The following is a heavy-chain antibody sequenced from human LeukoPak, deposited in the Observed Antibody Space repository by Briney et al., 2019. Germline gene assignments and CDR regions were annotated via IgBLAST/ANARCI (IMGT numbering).Heavy chain of an antibody. Sequence: SGGSLRLSCAASGFTFSSYGMHWVRQAPGKGLEWVAVISYDGSNKYYADSVKGRFTISRDNSKNTLYLQMNSLRAEDTAVYYCARDVRSEYDYVWGSYRQYYFDYWGQGTLVTVSS. V-gene: IGHV3-30*03. CDR1: GFTFSSYG. CDR2: ISYDGSNK. J-gene: IGHJ4*02. CDR3: ARDVRSEYDYVWGSYRQYYFDY. D-gene: IGHD3-16*02.